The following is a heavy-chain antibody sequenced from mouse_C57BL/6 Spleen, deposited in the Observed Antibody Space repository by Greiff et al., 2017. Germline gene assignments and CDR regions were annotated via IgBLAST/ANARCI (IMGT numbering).Heavy chain of an antibody. V-gene: IGHV1-55*01. CDR2: IYPGSGST. J-gene: IGHJ2*01. Sequence: QVQLQQPGAELVKPGASVKMSCKASGYTFTSYWITWVKQRPGQGLEWIGDIYPGSGSTNYNEKFKSKATLTVDTSSSTAYMQRSSLTAEVSAVYYCAREEGNYFDYWGQGTTLTVSS. CDR1: GYTFTSYW. CDR3: AREEGNYFDY.